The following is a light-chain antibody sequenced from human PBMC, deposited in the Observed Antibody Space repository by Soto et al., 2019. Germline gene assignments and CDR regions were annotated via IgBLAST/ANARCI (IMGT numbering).Light chain of an antibody. V-gene: IGLV3-16*01. CDR2: KDS. CDR3: LSADSSGTYPEV. Sequence: SYELTQPPSVSVSLGQMARITCSGEALPKKYAYWYQQKPGQFPVLVIYKDSERPSGIPERFSGSSSGTIVTLTISGVQAEDEADYYCLSADSSGTYPEVFGSGTQLTVL. CDR1: ALPKKY. J-gene: IGLJ6*01.